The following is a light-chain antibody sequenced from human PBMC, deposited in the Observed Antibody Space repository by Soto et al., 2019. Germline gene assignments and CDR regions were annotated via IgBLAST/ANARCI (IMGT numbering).Light chain of an antibody. Sequence: QSVLTQPASVSGSPGQSITISCTLSSGHSDYIIAWHQQQPGKAPRYLMNLEGSGNYNKGSGVPDRFSGSSSGADRYLTISNLQSEDEADYYCETWDSYSHVFGTGTKVTVL. J-gene: IGLJ1*01. CDR1: SGHSDYI. CDR2: LEGSGNY. V-gene: IGLV4-60*03. CDR3: ETWDSYSHV.